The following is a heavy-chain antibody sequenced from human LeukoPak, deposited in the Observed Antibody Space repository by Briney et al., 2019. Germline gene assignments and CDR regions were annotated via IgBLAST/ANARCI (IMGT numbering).Heavy chain of an antibody. CDR3: ARDYDILTGYNYYYMDV. D-gene: IGHD3-9*01. Sequence: ASVKVSCKASGGTFSSYAISWVRQAPGQGLEWMGRINPNSGGTNYAQKFQGRVTMTRDTSISTAYMELSRLRSDDTAVYYCARDYDILTGYNYYYMDVWGKGTTVTVPS. J-gene: IGHJ6*03. CDR2: INPNSGGT. V-gene: IGHV1-2*06. CDR1: GGTFSSYA.